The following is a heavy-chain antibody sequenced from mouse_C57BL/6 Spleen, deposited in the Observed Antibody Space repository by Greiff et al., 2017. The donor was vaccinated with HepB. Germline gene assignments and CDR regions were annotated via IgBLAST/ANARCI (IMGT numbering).Heavy chain of an antibody. Sequence: EVQLQESGPGLVKPSQSLSLTCSVTGYSITSGYYWNWIRQFPGNKLEWMGYISYDGSNNYNPSLKNRISITRDTSKNQLCLKLKSVTTEDTATYYCARDGSSYWYFDVWGTGTTVTVSS. J-gene: IGHJ1*03. D-gene: IGHD1-1*01. CDR1: GYSITSGYY. CDR2: ISYDGSN. V-gene: IGHV3-6*01. CDR3: ARDGSSYWYFDV.